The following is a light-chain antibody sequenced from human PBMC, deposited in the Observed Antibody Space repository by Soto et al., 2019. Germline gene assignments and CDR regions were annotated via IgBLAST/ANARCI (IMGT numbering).Light chain of an antibody. CDR3: QQSYNTPPT. J-gene: IGKJ4*01. CDR2: DVS. CDR1: QSIYAW. V-gene: IGKV1-5*01. Sequence: DIQMTQSPSTLPASVGDSVTITCRASQSIYAWLAWYQQKPGKAPKLLIYDVSTLESGVPSRFRGSGSGTDFTLTIDSLQPEDFATYYCQQSYNTPPTFGGGTKVDIK.